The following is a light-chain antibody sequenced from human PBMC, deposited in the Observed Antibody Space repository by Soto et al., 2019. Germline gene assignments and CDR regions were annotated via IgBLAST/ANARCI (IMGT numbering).Light chain of an antibody. CDR2: EVS. CDR1: SPDFG. CDR3: SSYSSTTTL. V-gene: IGLV2-14*01. Sequence: QSVLTQPASVSGSPGQSITISCSGISPDFGVSWYQHFPGKAPKLIIFEVSTRPSGVSTRFSGSKSGNMAFLTISGLQTEDEGLYHCSSYSSTTTLFGGGTRSPS. J-gene: IGLJ2*01.